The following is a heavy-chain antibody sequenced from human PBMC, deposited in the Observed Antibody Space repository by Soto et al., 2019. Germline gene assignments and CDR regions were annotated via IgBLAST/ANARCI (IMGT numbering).Heavy chain of an antibody. Sequence: ASVKVSCKASGYTFTSYGISWVRQAPGQGLEWMGWISAYNGNTNYAQKLQGRVTMTTDTSTSTAYMELMSLRSDDTAVYYCARDFWSGYEPTYGMDVWGQGTTVTVSS. D-gene: IGHD3-3*01. CDR2: ISAYNGNT. V-gene: IGHV1-18*04. J-gene: IGHJ6*02. CDR1: GYTFTSYG. CDR3: ARDFWSGYEPTYGMDV.